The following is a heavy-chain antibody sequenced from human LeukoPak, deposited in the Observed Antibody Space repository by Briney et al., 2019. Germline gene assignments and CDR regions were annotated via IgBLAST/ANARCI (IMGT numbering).Heavy chain of an antibody. CDR3: ARTAHDYPYYYYMDV. D-gene: IGHD4-11*01. CDR1: GGSISSGGYY. J-gene: IGHJ6*03. V-gene: IGHV4-30-2*01. Sequence: SQTLSLTCTVSGGSISSGGYYWSWIRQPPGKGLEWIGYIYHSGSTYYNPSLKSRVTISVDRSKNQSSLKLSSVTAADTAVYYCARTAHDYPYYYYMDVWGKGTTVTVSS. CDR2: IYHSGST.